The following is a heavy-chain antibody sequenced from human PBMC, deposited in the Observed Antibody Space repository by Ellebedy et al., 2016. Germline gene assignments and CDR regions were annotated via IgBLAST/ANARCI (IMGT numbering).Heavy chain of an antibody. Sequence: GESLKISCAASGFTVSTNYMKWVRQAPGKGLEWVSSINSGGTTYYADSVKGRFTISRDNSKNTLYLQMNSLRAEDTAVYYCARHRYYSSTWYYFDYWGQGTLVTVSS. D-gene: IGHD2-2*01. V-gene: IGHV3-53*01. J-gene: IGHJ4*02. CDR1: GFTVSTNY. CDR2: INSGGTT. CDR3: ARHRYYSSTWYYFDY.